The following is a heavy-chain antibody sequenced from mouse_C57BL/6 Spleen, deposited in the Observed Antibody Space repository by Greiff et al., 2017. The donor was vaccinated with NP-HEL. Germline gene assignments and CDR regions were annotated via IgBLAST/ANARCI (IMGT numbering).Heavy chain of an antibody. CDR1: GYTFTSYG. CDR2: IYPRSGNT. D-gene: IGHD3-2*02. J-gene: IGHJ4*01. CDR3: ASSGYGYYAMDY. V-gene: IGHV1-81*01. Sequence: VQLQQSGAELARPGASVKLSCKASGYTFTSYGISWVKQRTGQGLEWIGEIYPRSGNTYYNEKFKGKATLTADKSSSTAYMELRSLTSEDSAVYFCASSGYGYYAMDYWGQGTSVTVSS.